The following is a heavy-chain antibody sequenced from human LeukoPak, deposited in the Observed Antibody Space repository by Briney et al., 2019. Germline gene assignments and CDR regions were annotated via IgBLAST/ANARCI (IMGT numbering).Heavy chain of an antibody. CDR3: GRDSRWAQPDY. Sequence: GGSLRLSCAASGFIFNNYEMNWVRQAPGKGLEWVSGITGSGGSTYYADSVKGRFTISRDNSKNTVYLQINSLTAEDTAVYFCGRDSRWAQPDYWGQGTLVTVSS. J-gene: IGHJ4*02. D-gene: IGHD5-24*01. CDR2: ITGSGGST. V-gene: IGHV3-23*01. CDR1: GFIFNNYE.